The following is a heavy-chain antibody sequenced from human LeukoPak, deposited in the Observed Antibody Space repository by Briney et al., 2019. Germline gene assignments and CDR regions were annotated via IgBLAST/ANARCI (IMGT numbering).Heavy chain of an antibody. CDR1: GGSITNNNYY. CDR3: ARHTRPGYSGYENAFDT. V-gene: IGHV4-39*01. J-gene: IGHJ3*02. D-gene: IGHD5-12*01. CDR2: LYYSGST. Sequence: SETLSLTCTVSGGSITNNNYYWDWIRQPPGKGLVWIGELYYSGSTHYTPSLKSRVTISVDTSKNQFSLKLNSVTAADTAVYYCARHTRPGYSGYENAFDTWGQGTMVTVSS.